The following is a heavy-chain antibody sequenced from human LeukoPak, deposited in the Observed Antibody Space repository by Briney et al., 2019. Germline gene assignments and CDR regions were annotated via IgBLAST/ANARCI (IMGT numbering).Heavy chain of an antibody. V-gene: IGHV4-59*11. CDR3: TTIKRGDIFGYFDF. Sequence: SETLSLACTVSGGSMTTHHWNWIRQTPGKGLEWIGYVFDSGRTKVNPSLTSRVTLSTDTSKNQLSLRLSSVTAADTAVYYCTTIKRGDIFGYFDFWGQGILVTVSS. CDR2: VFDSGRT. J-gene: IGHJ4*02. CDR1: GGSMTTHH. D-gene: IGHD5-18*01.